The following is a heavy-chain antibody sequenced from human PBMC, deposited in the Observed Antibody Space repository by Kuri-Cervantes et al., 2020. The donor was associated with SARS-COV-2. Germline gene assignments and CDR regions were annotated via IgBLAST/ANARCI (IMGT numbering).Heavy chain of an antibody. CDR1: GFTVSSNY. CDR2: ISGSGGST. J-gene: IGHJ4*02. CDR3: AKDEGDIVVVPAATGY. D-gene: IGHD2-2*01. Sequence: GESLKISCAASGFTVSSNYMSWVRQAPGKGLEWVSAISGSGGSTYYADSVKGRFTISRDNSKNTLYLQMNSLRAEDTAVYYCAKDEGDIVVVPAATGYWGQGTLVTVSS. V-gene: IGHV3-23*01.